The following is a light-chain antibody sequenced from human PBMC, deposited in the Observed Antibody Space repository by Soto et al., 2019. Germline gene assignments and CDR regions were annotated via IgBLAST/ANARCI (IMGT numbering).Light chain of an antibody. CDR3: SSCTSSSTLDVV. CDR1: RSDVGGYNY. J-gene: IGLJ2*01. Sequence: QSALTQPASVSGSPGRSITISCTGTRSDVGGYNYVSWYQQHPGKAPKLMIYDVTDRPSGVSNRFAGSKSGNTASLTISGLPAVDEADCYCSSCTSSSTLDVVFGGGTKLTVL. V-gene: IGLV2-14*01. CDR2: DVT.